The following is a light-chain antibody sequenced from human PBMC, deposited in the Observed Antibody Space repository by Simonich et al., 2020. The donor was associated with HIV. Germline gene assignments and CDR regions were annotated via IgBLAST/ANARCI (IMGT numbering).Light chain of an antibody. CDR1: QSVSVY. CDR2: DAS. CDR3: QQYYSTPLT. J-gene: IGKJ4*01. Sequence: EVVLTQSPATLSLSPGKRATLSCRASQSVSVYLSWYQQRPGQAPRLLIYDASNRATGVPARFSGSGSGTDFTLTISSLEPEDFAVYYCQQYYSTPLTFGGGTKVEIK. V-gene: IGKV3-11*01.